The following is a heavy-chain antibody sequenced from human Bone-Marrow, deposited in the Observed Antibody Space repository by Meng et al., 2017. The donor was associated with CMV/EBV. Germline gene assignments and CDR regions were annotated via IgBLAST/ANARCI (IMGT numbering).Heavy chain of an antibody. CDR1: GYTFTSYG. D-gene: IGHD2-2*01. CDR3: ARVEVYCSSTSCSDAFDI. Sequence: ASVKVSCKASGYTFTSYGISWVRQAPGQGLEWMGWISAYNGNTNYAQKLQGRVTMTTDTSTSTAYMELRSLRSDDTAVYYCARVEVYCSSTSCSDAFDIWGQGTMVTGSS. CDR2: ISAYNGNT. J-gene: IGHJ3*02. V-gene: IGHV1-18*01.